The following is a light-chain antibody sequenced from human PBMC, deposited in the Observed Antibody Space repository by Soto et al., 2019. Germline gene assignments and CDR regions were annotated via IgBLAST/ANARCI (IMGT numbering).Light chain of an antibody. J-gene: IGLJ1*01. Sequence: QSALTQPPSASGSPGQSVTISCTGTSSDVGGYNYVSWYQQHPGKATKLMIYEVTKRPSGVPDRFSGSKSGNTASLTVSGLRAEDEADYYCYSYAGSSRVFGTGTKLTVL. CDR3: YSYAGSSRV. CDR1: SSDVGGYNY. V-gene: IGLV2-8*01. CDR2: EVT.